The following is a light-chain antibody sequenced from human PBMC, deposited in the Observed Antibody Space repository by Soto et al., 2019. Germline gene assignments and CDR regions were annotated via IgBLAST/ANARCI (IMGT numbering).Light chain of an antibody. CDR2: GAS. J-gene: IGKJ2*01. V-gene: IGKV3-11*01. CDR1: QSVRSY. Sequence: EIVLTQSPATLSLSPGERATLSCRASQSVRSYLAWYQQRPGQAPRLLIYGASNRATGVPARFSGSGSGTDFTLTISSLGAEDFAVYYCQQGGSSAPYTFGQGTKLEIK. CDR3: QQGGSSAPYT.